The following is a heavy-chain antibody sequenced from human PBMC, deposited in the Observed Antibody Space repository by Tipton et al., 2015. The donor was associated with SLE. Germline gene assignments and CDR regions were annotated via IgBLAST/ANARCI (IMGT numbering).Heavy chain of an antibody. CDR1: GGSITTRSYY. CDR3: ASDRDIVLEPVPIPPAFDI. V-gene: IGHV4-39*07. J-gene: IGHJ3*02. Sequence: TLSLTCIVSGGSITTRSYYWGWIRQPPGKGLEWIASISYSGATYYNPSLKSRVIISLDTSRNHFSLKLTSVTAADTAVYFCASDRDIVLEPVPIPPAFDIWSQGTTVTVSS. D-gene: IGHD2-8*02. CDR2: ISYSGAT.